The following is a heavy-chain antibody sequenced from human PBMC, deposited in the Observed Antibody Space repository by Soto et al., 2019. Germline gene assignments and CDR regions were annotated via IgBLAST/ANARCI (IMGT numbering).Heavy chain of an antibody. Sequence: EVQLVQSGAEVKKAGESLKISCQGSGYSFTNYWVGWVRQIPGRGLEWMGIIHPGDSDTRYSPFFQGQVTISADKSISTSNLQWSSLKASDTAMYYCARHNRYSSTWFEGWFAPWGQGTLVTVSS. CDR1: GYSFTNYW. V-gene: IGHV5-51*03. J-gene: IGHJ5*02. CDR3: ARHNRYSSTWFEGWFAP. D-gene: IGHD6-13*01. CDR2: IHPGDSDT.